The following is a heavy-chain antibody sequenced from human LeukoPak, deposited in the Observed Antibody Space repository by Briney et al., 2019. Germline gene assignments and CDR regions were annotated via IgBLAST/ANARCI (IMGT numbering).Heavy chain of an antibody. CDR2: ISSSGSSI. D-gene: IGHD3-22*01. CDR3: ARGTHPNFYESSGYHFDFDY. Sequence: GGSLRLSCAASGFTFSDYYMSWIRQAPGKGLEWVSYISSSGSSIYYADSVKGRFPISRDNAKNYLYLQMQRLRAQDTTVYYCARGTHPNFYESSGYHFDFDYWGQITLVTVSS. V-gene: IGHV3-11*04. CDR1: GFTFSDYY. J-gene: IGHJ4*02.